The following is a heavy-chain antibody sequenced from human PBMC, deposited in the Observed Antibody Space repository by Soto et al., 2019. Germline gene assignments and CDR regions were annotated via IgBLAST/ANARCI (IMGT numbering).Heavy chain of an antibody. CDR2: ISAYNGNT. V-gene: IGHV1-18*01. CDR1: GYTFTSYG. D-gene: IGHD3-3*01. Sequence: ASVKVSCKASGYTFTSYGISWVRQAPGQGLEWMGWISAYNGNTNYAQKLQGRVTMTTDTSTSTAYMELRSLRSDDTAVYYCARDTYDFWSGYYSKYGMDVWGQGTTVTVSS. J-gene: IGHJ6*02. CDR3: ARDTYDFWSGYYSKYGMDV.